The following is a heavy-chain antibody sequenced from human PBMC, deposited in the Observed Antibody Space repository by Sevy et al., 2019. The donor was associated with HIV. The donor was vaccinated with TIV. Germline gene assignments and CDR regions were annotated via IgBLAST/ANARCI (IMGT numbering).Heavy chain of an antibody. Sequence: ASVKVSCKASGYTFTSYGISWVRQAPGQGLEWMGWISAYNGNTNYAQKLQGRVTMTTDTSTGTANMELRSLRSDDTAVYYCARVLVLLWFGELSDAFDIWGQGTMVTVSS. CDR2: ISAYNGNT. V-gene: IGHV1-18*01. CDR1: GYTFTSYG. CDR3: ARVLVLLWFGELSDAFDI. J-gene: IGHJ3*02. D-gene: IGHD3-10*01.